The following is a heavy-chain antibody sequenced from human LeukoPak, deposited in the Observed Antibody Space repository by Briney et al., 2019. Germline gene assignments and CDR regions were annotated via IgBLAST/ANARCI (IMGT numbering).Heavy chain of an antibody. CDR2: ISYDGRVM. D-gene: IGHD1-14*01. J-gene: IGHJ5*02. V-gene: IGHV3-30*18. Sequence: QPGGSLRLSCAASGFTFSSYGMQWVRQAPGKGLEWVGVISYDGRVMFYGDSVKGRFIISRDNSKNTLYLQMNTLRAEDTAIYYCVKEITPKVAHAIDPWGPGTLVTVSS. CDR3: VKEITPKVAHAIDP. CDR1: GFTFSSYG.